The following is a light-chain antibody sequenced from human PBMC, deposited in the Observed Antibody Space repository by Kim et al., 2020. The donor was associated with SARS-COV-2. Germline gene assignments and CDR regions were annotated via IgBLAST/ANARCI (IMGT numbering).Light chain of an antibody. J-gene: IGKJ1*01. CDR2: GAS. CDR3: QKYGTSPWT. CDR1: QSVSSNY. Sequence: EIVLTQSPGTLSLSPGERATLSCRASQSVSSNYLAWYQQKPGQAPRLLIYGASTGATGIPDRFSGSGSGTDFTLTISRLEPEDVAVYYCQKYGTSPWTFGQGTKVEIK. V-gene: IGKV3-20*01.